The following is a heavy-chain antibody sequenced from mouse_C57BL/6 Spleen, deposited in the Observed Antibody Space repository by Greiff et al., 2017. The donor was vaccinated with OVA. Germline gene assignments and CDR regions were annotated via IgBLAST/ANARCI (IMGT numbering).Heavy chain of an antibody. J-gene: IGHJ3*01. V-gene: IGHV1-55*01. D-gene: IGHD2-5*01. CDR3: ARSNYSNYVLAWFAY. Sequence: VQLQQPGAELVKPGASVKMSCKASGYTFTSYWITWVKQRPGQGLEWIGDIYPGSGSTNYNEKFKSKATLTVDTSSSTAYMQLSSLTSEDSAVYYGARSNYSNYVLAWFAYWGQGTLVTVSA. CDR2: IYPGSGST. CDR1: GYTFTSYW.